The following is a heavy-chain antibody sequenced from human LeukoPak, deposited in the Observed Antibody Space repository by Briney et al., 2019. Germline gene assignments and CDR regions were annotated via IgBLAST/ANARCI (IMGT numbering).Heavy chain of an antibody. Sequence: GGSLRLSCAASGFTFSNYGMHWVRQASGKGLEWVGRIRSKANSYATAYAASVKGRFTISRDDSKNTAYLQMNSLKTEDTAVYYCTRSYSSGWYYFDYWGQGTLVTVSS. CDR1: GFTFSNYG. V-gene: IGHV3-73*01. CDR3: TRSYSSGWYYFDY. D-gene: IGHD6-19*01. J-gene: IGHJ4*02. CDR2: IRSKANSYAT.